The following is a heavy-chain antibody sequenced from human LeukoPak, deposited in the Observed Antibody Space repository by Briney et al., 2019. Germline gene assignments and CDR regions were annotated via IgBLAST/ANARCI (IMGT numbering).Heavy chain of an antibody. V-gene: IGHV3-30*06. D-gene: IGHD6-6*01. J-gene: IGHJ3*02. CDR2: ISYDGSNK. CDR3: ARGGSSFDKGAFDI. Sequence: GGSLRLSCTASGFTLRNYGMNWVRQAPGKGLEWVAVISYDGSNKYYADSVKGRFTISRDNSKNTLYLQMNSLRAEDTAVYYCARGGSSFDKGAFDIWGQGTMVTVSS. CDR1: GFTLRNYG.